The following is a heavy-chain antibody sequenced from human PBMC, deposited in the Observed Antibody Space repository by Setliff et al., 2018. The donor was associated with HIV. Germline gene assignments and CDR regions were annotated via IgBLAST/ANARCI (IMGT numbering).Heavy chain of an antibody. Sequence: LSLTCSVSGDSIFTSTYYWGWIRQPPGKRLEWIRSIYYSGNTYYNPSLKSRVTISVDTSKNQFFLNLSSVTATDSAVYYCARLGRPYSGQGWFDPWGQGTLVTVSS. CDR1: GDSIFTSTYY. CDR3: ARLGRPYSGQGWFDP. D-gene: IGHD5-12*01. J-gene: IGHJ5*02. V-gene: IGHV4-39*01. CDR2: IYYSGNT.